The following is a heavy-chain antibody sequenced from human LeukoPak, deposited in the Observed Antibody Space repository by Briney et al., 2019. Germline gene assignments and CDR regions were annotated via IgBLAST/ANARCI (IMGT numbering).Heavy chain of an antibody. CDR2: ISAYKGNT. D-gene: IGHD3-22*01. CDR1: GYTFTTYG. CDR3: ARLHSSGYYSPHYYYGMDV. Sequence: GASVKVSCKASGYTFTTYGISWVRQAPGQGLEWMGWISAYKGNTNYAQKLQGRVTMTTETSTSTAYMELRSLRSDDTAVYYCARLHSSGYYSPHYYYGMDVWGQGTTVTVSS. J-gene: IGHJ6*02. V-gene: IGHV1-18*01.